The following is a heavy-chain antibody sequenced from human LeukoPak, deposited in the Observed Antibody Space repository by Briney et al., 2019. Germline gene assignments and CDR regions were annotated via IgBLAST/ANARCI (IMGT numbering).Heavy chain of an antibody. CDR1: GASITTGGHY. D-gene: IGHD1-1*01. Sequence: KASETLSLTCVLSGASITTGGHYWGWVRHHPGKGLEWIGYIYHRGNTNFNPSLKSRLSMTIDTSTNQFSLKLSSVTAADTAIYYCARRVGKYPTYYFDAWGQGTLVTVSS. J-gene: IGHJ4*02. CDR2: IYHRGNT. V-gene: IGHV4-30-2*01. CDR3: ARRVGKYPTYYFDA.